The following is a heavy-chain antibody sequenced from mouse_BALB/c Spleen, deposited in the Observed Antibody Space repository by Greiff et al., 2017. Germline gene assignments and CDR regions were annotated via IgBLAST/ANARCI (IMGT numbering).Heavy chain of an antibody. J-gene: IGHJ2*01. CDR3: ARGSYYDYDKDFDY. Sequence: VKLVESGAELVRPGVSVKISCKGSGYTFTDYAMHWVKQSHAKSLEWIGVISTYYGDASYNQKFKCKATMTVDKSSSTAYMELARLTSEDSAIYYCARGSYYDYDKDFDYWGQGTTLTVSS. CDR1: GYTFTDYA. D-gene: IGHD2-4*01. CDR2: ISTYYGDA. V-gene: IGHV1S137*01.